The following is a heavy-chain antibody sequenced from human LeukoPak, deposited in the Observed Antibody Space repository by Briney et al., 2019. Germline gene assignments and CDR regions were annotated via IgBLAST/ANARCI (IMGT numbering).Heavy chain of an antibody. CDR2: ISGSGGST. CDR1: GFPFSSYA. V-gene: IGHV3-23*01. D-gene: IGHD1-1*01. J-gene: IGHJ4*02. CDR3: AKERPGIERLADY. Sequence: GGSLRLSCAASGFPFSSYARSWGRPAPGKGLEWVSAISGSGGSTNYADSVKGRFTISRDNSKNALYLQMNSLRAEDTAVYYCAKERPGIERLADYWGQGTLVTVSS.